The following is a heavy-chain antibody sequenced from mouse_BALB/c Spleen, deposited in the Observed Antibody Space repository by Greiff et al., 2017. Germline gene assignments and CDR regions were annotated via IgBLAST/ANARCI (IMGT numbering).Heavy chain of an antibody. Sequence: DVMLVESGGGLVQPGGSLKLSCAASGFTFSSYGMSWVRQTPDKRLELVATINSNGGSTYYPDSVKGRFTISRDNAKNTLYLQMSSLKSEDTAMYYCARRDYYGSSGFAYWGQGTLVTVSA. CDR3: ARRDYYGSSGFAY. CDR2: INSNGGST. J-gene: IGHJ3*01. D-gene: IGHD1-1*01. V-gene: IGHV5-6-3*01. CDR1: GFTFSSYG.